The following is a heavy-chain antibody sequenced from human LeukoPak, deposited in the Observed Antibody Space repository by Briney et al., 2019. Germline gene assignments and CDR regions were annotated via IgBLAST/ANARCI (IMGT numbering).Heavy chain of an antibody. CDR3: ARSGDFGVVIIPSMDV. CDR2: INPSGGST. CDR1: GYTFTSYY. V-gene: IGHV1-46*01. D-gene: IGHD3-3*01. J-gene: IGHJ3*01. Sequence: ASVKVSCKASGYTFTSYYMHWVRQAPGQGLEWMGIINPSGGSTSYAQKFQGRVTMTRDASTSTVYMELSSLRSEDTAVYYCARSGDFGVVIIPSMDVWGQGTMITISS.